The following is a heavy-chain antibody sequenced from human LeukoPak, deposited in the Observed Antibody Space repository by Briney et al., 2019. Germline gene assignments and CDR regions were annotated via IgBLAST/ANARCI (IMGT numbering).Heavy chain of an antibody. CDR3: AREGRICSSTSCQFDY. CDR1: GFTFSSYS. Sequence: GGSLRLSCAASGFTFSSYSMNWVRQAPGKGLEWVSSISSSGSYIYYADSVKGRFTISRDNAKNSLYLQMNSLRAEDTAVYYCAREGRICSSTSCQFDYWGQGTLVTVSS. V-gene: IGHV3-21*01. J-gene: IGHJ4*02. CDR2: ISSSGSYI. D-gene: IGHD2-2*01.